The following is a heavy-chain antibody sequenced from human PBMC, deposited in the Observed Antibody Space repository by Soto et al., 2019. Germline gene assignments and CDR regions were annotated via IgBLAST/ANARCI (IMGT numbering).Heavy chain of an antibody. CDR3: ARVGVRSELYYFDY. CDR2: IIAIFGTA. J-gene: IGHJ4*02. CDR1: GGTFSSYA. Sequence: SVKVSCKASGGTFSSYAISWVRQAPGQGLEWMGWIIAIFGTANYAQKLQGRVTMTTDKSTSTAYMELRSLRSDDTAVYYCARVGVRSELYYFDYWGQGTLVTVSS. V-gene: IGHV1-69*05. D-gene: IGHD2-8*01.